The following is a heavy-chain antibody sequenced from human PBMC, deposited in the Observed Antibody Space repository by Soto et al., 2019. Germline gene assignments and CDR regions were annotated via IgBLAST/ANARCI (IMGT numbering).Heavy chain of an antibody. V-gene: IGHV1-3*01. CDR1: GFSFSTYT. Sequence: ASVKVSCKASGFSFSTYTIHWVRQAPGQRPEWLGWFNAANGDTKYSPTCQDRVTITGDTSARTAFIELSSLRSEDTAVYYCATVQFYGVDVWGPGTTVTVS. CDR2: FNAANGDT. J-gene: IGHJ6*02. CDR3: ATVQFYGVDV. D-gene: IGHD3-10*02.